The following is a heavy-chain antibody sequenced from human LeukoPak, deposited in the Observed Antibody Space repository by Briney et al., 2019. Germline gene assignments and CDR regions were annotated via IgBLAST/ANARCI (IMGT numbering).Heavy chain of an antibody. V-gene: IGHV3-48*04. CDR1: GFTFSSYS. J-gene: IGHJ6*03. CDR3: ARAPRFDYMDV. CDR2: ISSSSSTI. Sequence: GGSLRLSCAASGFTFSSYSVNWVRQAPGKGLEWVSYISSSSSTIYYADSVKGRFTISRDNAKNSLYLQMNSLRAEDTAVYYCARAPRFDYMDVWGKGTTVTVSS. D-gene: IGHD3-10*01.